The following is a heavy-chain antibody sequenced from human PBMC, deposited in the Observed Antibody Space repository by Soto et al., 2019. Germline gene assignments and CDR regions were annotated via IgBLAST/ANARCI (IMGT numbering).Heavy chain of an antibody. J-gene: IGHJ6*02. CDR1: GFSFSTYR. Sequence: GGSLRLSCAASGFSFSTYRMHWVRQAPGQGLEWVALISYDGGHTYYADSVKGRFTISRDKSKNTLNLQMNSLRPEDTAVYYCAKDTKVLLSGSGMDVWGQGTTVTVPS. V-gene: IGHV3-30*18. CDR3: AKDTKVLLSGSGMDV. D-gene: IGHD3-10*01. CDR2: ISYDGGHT.